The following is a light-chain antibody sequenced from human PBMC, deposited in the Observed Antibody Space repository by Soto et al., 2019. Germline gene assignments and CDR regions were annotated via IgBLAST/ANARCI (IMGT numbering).Light chain of an antibody. CDR1: QSSSW. J-gene: IGKJ2*01. CDR3: QQYNSYTYT. V-gene: IGKV1-5*01. Sequence: DIQMTQSPSTLSASVGDRVTITCRASQSSSWLAWYQQKPGKAPKLLIYDASSLESGVPSRFSGSGSGTEFTLTISSLQPDDFATYYCQQYNSYTYTFGQGTKVDIK. CDR2: DAS.